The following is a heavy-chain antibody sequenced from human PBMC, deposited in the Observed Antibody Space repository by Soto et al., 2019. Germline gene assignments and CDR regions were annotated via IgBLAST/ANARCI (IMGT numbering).Heavy chain of an antibody. D-gene: IGHD2-21*02. CDR2: IYYSGST. Sequence: ASETLSLTCTVSGGSISSYYWSWIRQPPGKGLEWIGYIYYSGSTNYNPSLKSRVTISVDTSKNQFSLKLSSVTAADTAVYYCAKFYGGNSAHTYTIDPWGQGTLVTVSS. CDR3: AKFYGGNSAHTYTIDP. V-gene: IGHV4-59*08. CDR1: GGSISSYY. J-gene: IGHJ5*02.